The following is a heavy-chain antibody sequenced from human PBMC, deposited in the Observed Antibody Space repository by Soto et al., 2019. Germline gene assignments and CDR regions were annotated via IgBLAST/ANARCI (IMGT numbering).Heavy chain of an antibody. CDR3: ARIESIARNWFDP. Sequence: RESLKISCKGSGFSFTNYWISWVRQMPGKGLEWMGNIDPVDSYANYSPSFQGHVAFSVDTSISTAYLQWSSLKASDTAMYFCARIESIARNWFDPWGQGTLVTVSS. V-gene: IGHV5-10-1*01. CDR1: GFSFTNYW. CDR2: IDPVDSYA. J-gene: IGHJ5*02. D-gene: IGHD6-13*01.